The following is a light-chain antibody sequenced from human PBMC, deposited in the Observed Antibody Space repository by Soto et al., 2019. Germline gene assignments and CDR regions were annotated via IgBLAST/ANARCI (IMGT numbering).Light chain of an antibody. J-gene: IGKJ4*01. V-gene: IGKV1-5*03. CDR3: QQYTSYSPLT. CDR1: QSISTW. Sequence: DIQMTQSPSTLPATVRDRVTITCRANQSISTWLAWYQQKPGKAPNLLIYKASRLETGVPSRFSGSGSGTEFTLTIRFLQPDDFATYYCQQYTSYSPLTFGGGTKVDIK. CDR2: KAS.